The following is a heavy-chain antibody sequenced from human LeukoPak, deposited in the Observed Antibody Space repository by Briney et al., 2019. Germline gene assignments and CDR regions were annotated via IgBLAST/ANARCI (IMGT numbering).Heavy chain of an antibody. D-gene: IGHD1-26*01. CDR2: INSDASRI. V-gene: IGHV3-74*03. Sequence: GGSLRLSCAASGFTLSNYWMQWVRQAPGKGLVWVARINSDASRITYADSVKGRFTISRDNAKSSLYLQMNYLRAEDTAVYYCAREAGATNGWGQGTLVTVTS. J-gene: IGHJ4*02. CDR1: GFTLSNYW. CDR3: AREAGATNG.